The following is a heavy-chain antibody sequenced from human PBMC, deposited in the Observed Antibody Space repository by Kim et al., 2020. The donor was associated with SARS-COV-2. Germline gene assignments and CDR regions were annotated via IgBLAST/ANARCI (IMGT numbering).Heavy chain of an antibody. J-gene: IGHJ2*01. CDR3: ARDAYSSGWYLGAFDL. D-gene: IGHD6-19*01. CDR1: GFTFSSYW. V-gene: IGHV3-74*01. Sequence: GGSLRLSCAASGFTFSSYWMHWVRQAPGKGLVWVSRINSDGSSTNYADSVTGRFTISRDNAKNTLYLQMNSLRAEDTAVYYCARDAYSSGWYLGAFDLWGRGTLVTVSS. CDR2: INSDGSST.